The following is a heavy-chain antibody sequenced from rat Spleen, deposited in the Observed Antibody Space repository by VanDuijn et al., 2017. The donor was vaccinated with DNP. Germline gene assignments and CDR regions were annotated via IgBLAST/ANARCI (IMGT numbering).Heavy chain of an antibody. CDR2: ISYDGSST. CDR1: GFNFNDYW. J-gene: IGHJ4*01. D-gene: IGHD3-8*01. V-gene: IGHV5-29*01. Sequence: EVKLVESGGGLVQPGRSLKLSCAASGFNFNDYWMGWVRQALTQGREWIATISYDGSSTYYRDSVKGRFTISRDNAKSTLYLQMDSLRSEDTATYYCARHRTISPYYYDMDAWGQGASVTVSS. CDR3: ARHRTISPYYYDMDA.